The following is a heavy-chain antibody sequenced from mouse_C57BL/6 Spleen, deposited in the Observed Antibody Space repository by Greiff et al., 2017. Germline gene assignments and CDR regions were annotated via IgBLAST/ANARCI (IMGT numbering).Heavy chain of an antibody. CDR1: GFTFSSYT. Sequence: EVKLVESGGGLVKPGGSLKLSCAASGFTFSSYTMSWVRQTPEQRLEWVATISGGGGNTYYPDSVKGRFTLSRANAKNTLYLQMSSLRSEATALYYCARQAGTDYWGQGTTLTVSS. V-gene: IGHV5-9*01. CDR2: ISGGGGNT. J-gene: IGHJ2*01. CDR3: ARQAGTDY.